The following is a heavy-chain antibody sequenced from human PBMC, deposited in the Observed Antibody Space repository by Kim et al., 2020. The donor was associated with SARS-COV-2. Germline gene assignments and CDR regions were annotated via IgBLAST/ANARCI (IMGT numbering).Heavy chain of an antibody. V-gene: IGHV1-18*04. CDR2: ISAYNGNT. J-gene: IGHJ1*01. CDR3: ARVGPPKSTDAEYFQH. CDR1: GYTFTSYG. Sequence: ASVKVSCKASGYTFTSYGISWVRQAPGQGLEWMGWISAYNGNTNYAQKLQGRVTMTTDTSTSTAYMEQRSLRSDDTAVYYCARVGPPKSTDAEYFQHWGQGTLVTVSS.